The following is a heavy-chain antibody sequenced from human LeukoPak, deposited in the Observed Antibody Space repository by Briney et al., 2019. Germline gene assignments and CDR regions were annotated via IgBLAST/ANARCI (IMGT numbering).Heavy chain of an antibody. J-gene: IGHJ4*02. CDR2: ISGSGGST. Sequence: LRLFCAACGCTLSSYGRSWFHQATRKGLEWVSAISGSGGSTYYADSVKGRFTISRDNSKNTLYLQMNSLRAEDTAVYYCAKPFFDTVTTDYWGQGTLVTVSS. CDR3: AKPFFDTVTTDY. D-gene: IGHD4-17*01. CDR1: GCTLSSYG. V-gene: IGHV3-23*01.